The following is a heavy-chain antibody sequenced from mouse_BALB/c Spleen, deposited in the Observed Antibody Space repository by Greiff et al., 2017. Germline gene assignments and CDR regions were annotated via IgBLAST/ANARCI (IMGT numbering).Heavy chain of an antibody. J-gene: IGHJ1*01. D-gene: IGHD2-1*01. V-gene: IGHV5-17*02. CDR1: GFTFSSFG. CDR2: ISSGSSTI. Sequence: EVQLVESGGGLVQPGGSQKLSCAASGFTFSSFGMHWVRQAPGKGLEWVAYISSGSSTIYYADTVKGRFTISRDNPKNTLFLQMTSLRSEDTAMYYCARWKAYGNYWYFDVWGAGTTVTVSS. CDR3: ARWKAYGNYWYFDV.